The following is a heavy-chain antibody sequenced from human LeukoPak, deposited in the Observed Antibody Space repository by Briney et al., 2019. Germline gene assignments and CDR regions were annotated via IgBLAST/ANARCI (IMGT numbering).Heavy chain of an antibody. D-gene: IGHD2-21*02. J-gene: IGHJ4*02. CDR3: ASNPRGDSLTFDY. CDR1: GYTLSSYG. V-gene: IGHV1-18*04. Sequence: ASVKVSCKASGYTLSSYGVNWVRQAPGQRLEWMGWISIYKGNTNYAQILQGRVTMTTDTSTNTVYMELRSLRSDDTAVYYCASNPRGDSLTFDYWGQGTLVTVSS. CDR2: ISIYKGNT.